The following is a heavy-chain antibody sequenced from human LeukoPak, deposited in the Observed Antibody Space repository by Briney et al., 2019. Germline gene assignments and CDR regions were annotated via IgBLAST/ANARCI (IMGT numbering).Heavy chain of an antibody. CDR1: GFSISSYS. J-gene: IGHJ4*02. CDR3: ARDPDYYDSSGFDY. CDR2: ISSSSSTI. Sequence: GASLRLSCAAAGFSISSYSINWVRQAAKDGLEWVSYISSSSSTIYYADSVKGRFTISSDTAKNSLYMLKTSLSAEDTAVYYWARDPDYYDSSGFDYWGQGTLVTVSS. D-gene: IGHD3-22*01. V-gene: IGHV3-48*01.